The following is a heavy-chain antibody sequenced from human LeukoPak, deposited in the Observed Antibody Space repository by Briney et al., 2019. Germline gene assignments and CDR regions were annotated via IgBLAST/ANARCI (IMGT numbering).Heavy chain of an antibody. CDR2: ISPDGETT. CDR1: LFTFSSIS. V-gene: IGHV3-21*06. Sequence: GGSLRLSCEASLFTFSSISMNWVRQAPGKGLEGVGSISPDGETTYHADSVKGRFTTSRDNAKSSLYLQMNSLRAEDTALYYCTRDLPVPSLVREIIIYGLIDYWGQGTQVTVSS. CDR3: TRDLPVPSLVREIIIYGLIDY. J-gene: IGHJ4*02. D-gene: IGHD3-10*01.